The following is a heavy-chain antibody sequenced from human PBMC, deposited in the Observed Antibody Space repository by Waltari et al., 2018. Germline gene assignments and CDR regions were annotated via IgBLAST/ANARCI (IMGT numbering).Heavy chain of an antibody. V-gene: IGHV1-2*02. CDR3: AREGSHLTTVNDF. Sequence: LVQSGAEVKKPGASVRVSCKTSGYTFSAYYIHWVRQAPGQGLEWMGWINPRNGETKYTQKLHGRGTMSRDTSINTAYMELNSLTFDDTAVYYCAREGSHLTTVNDFWGQGTLVIVSS. D-gene: IGHD4-4*01. CDR2: INPRNGET. CDR1: GYTFSAYY. J-gene: IGHJ4*02.